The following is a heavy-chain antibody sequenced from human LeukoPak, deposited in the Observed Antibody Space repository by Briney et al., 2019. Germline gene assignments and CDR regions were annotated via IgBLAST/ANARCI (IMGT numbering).Heavy chain of an antibody. D-gene: IGHD4-17*01. CDR2: MSPNSGNT. CDR3: ARGRDGDSDY. Sequence: ASVKVSCKASGYTFSSYDIHCVRQATGQGLEWMGWMSPNSGNTGYAQKFQGRVTMTRTPSISTAYMELRNLRSDDTAVYYCARGRDGDSDYWDQGTLVTVSS. J-gene: IGHJ4*02. V-gene: IGHV1-8*01. CDR1: GYTFSSYD.